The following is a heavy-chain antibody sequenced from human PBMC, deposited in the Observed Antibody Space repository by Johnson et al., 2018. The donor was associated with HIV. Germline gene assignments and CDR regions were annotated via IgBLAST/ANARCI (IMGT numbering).Heavy chain of an antibody. V-gene: IGHV3-30*18. J-gene: IGHJ3*02. D-gene: IGHD6-6*01. Sequence: QMQLVESGGGVVQPGRSLRLSCVGSGFTFSSYGMHWVRQAPGKGLEWVAVISYDGSNKYYADSVKGRFTISRDNSKNTLYLQMNSLRAEDTAVYYCAKQQLVPDDAFDIWGQGTMVNVSS. CDR3: AKQQLVPDDAFDI. CDR2: ISYDGSNK. CDR1: GFTFSSYG.